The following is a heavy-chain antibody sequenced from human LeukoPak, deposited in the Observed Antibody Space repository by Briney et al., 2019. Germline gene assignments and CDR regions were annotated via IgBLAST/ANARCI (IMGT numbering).Heavy chain of an antibody. CDR1: GSPISSYS. V-gene: IGHV4-59*01. CDR2: IYYSGNT. CDR3: ARFVGSGLDY. J-gene: IGHJ4*02. Sequence: TSETLSLTCSASGSPISSYSWSWIRQPPGKGLEWIGYIYYSGNTNYNPSLKSRVTISVDTSNNEVSLNLNSVTAADTAVYYCARFVGSGLDYWGQGSLLTVCS. D-gene: IGHD2-15*01.